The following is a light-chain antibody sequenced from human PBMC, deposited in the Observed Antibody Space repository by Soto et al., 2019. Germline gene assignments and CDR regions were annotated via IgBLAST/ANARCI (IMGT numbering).Light chain of an antibody. J-gene: IGKJ5*01. V-gene: IGKV3D-15*01. CDR2: GAS. CDR3: QQYNNWPIT. CDR1: QSVGSSY. Sequence: EILMTQSPDTLSVSPGERVTLSCRASQSVGSSYLAWYQQRPGQAPRLLIYGASSRATGIPDRFSGSGSGTEFTLTISSLQSEDFAVYYCQQYNNWPITFGQGTRLEIK.